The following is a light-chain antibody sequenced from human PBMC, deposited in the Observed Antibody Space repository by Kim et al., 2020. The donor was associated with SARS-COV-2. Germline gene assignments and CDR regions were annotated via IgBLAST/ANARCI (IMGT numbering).Light chain of an antibody. J-gene: IGKJ5*01. Sequence: ASLGDRVTFTCRASQDIRNDVGWYQQKPGKAPKLLIHAASNLQSGVPSRFSGSGSGTDFTVTISSLQPEDFATYYCLQDYSYPITFGQGTRLEIK. CDR2: AAS. CDR3: LQDYSYPIT. V-gene: IGKV1-6*01. CDR1: QDIRND.